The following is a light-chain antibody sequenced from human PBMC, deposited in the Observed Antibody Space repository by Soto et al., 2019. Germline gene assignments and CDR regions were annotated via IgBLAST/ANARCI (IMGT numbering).Light chain of an antibody. CDR2: EVS. J-gene: IGLJ7*01. Sequence: QSALTQPASVSGSPGQSITISCTGTSSDVGDYNYVSWYQQHPGKAPKLMIYEVSYRPSGVSHRFSGSKSGNTASLTISGLQAEDEADYYCSSYTTSSTLVFGAGTQLTVL. V-gene: IGLV2-14*01. CDR1: SSDVGDYNY. CDR3: SSYTTSSTLV.